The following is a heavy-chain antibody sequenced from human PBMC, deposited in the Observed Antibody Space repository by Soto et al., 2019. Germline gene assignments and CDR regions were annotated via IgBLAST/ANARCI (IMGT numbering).Heavy chain of an antibody. CDR3: ARGIEGWYQGRYYYGLAV. CDR1: GGSFSGYY. Sequence: SETLSLTCAVYGGSFSGYYWTWIRQPPGTGLEWIGEINHSGSTNYNPSLKSRVTISVDTSKNQFSLKLTSVTAADTAVYYCARGIEGWYQGRYYYGLAVWGQGTTVTVSS. V-gene: IGHV4-34*01. CDR2: INHSGST. J-gene: IGHJ6*02. D-gene: IGHD6-19*01.